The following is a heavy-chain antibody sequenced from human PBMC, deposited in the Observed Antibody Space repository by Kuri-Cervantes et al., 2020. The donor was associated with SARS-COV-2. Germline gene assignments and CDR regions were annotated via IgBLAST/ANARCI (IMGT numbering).Heavy chain of an antibody. CDR2: ISYDGSNK. D-gene: IGHD3-16*01. J-gene: IGHJ4*02. V-gene: IGHV3-30*03. CDR1: GFTFSSYG. Sequence: GGSLRLSCAASGFTFSSYGMHWVRQAPGKGLEWVAVISYDGSNKYYADSVKGRFTISRDNSKNTLYLQMNSLRAEDTAVYYCARDDYDYVWGSYQFDYWGQGTLVTVSS. CDR3: ARDDYDYVWGSYQFDY.